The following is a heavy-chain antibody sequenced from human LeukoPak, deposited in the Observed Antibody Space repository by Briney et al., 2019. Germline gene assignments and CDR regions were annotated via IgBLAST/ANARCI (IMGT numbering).Heavy chain of an antibody. Sequence: PGGSLRLSCAASGFTFSSYAMSWVRQAPGKGLDWVSAISGSGGSTYYADSVKGRFTISRDNSKNTLYLQMNSLRAEDTAVYYCAKGRSWYNAFDIWGQGTMVTVSS. CDR3: AKGRSWYNAFDI. CDR2: ISGSGGST. CDR1: GFTFSSYA. V-gene: IGHV3-23*01. D-gene: IGHD6-13*01. J-gene: IGHJ3*02.